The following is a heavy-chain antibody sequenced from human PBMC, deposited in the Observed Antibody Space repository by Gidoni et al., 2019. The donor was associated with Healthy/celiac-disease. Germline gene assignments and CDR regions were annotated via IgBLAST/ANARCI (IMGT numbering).Heavy chain of an antibody. J-gene: IGHJ3*02. CDR3: ARRGGWMAVAGTLYAFDI. CDR2: IYPVDSYT. Sequence: EVQLVQSEAEVKKRGEALTSSCQGCGYRFTSYWFGWVRQMPGKVLEWMGVIYPVDSYTSSSPSSQVQVTISADKSISTADLQWSSLKASDTAMYYCARRGGWMAVAGTLYAFDIWGQGTMVTVSS. D-gene: IGHD6-19*01. CDR1: GYRFTSYW. V-gene: IGHV5-51*03.